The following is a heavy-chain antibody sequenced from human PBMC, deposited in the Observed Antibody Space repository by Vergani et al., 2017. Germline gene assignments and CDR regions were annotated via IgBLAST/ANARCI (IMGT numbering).Heavy chain of an antibody. CDR2: ISYDGSNK. V-gene: IGHV3-30*18. J-gene: IGHJ6*02. CDR3: AKAWGMDV. CDR1: GFTFSSYG. Sequence: QVQLVESGGGVVQPGRSLRLSCAASGFTFSSYGMHWVRQAPGKGLEWVAVISYDGSNKYYADSVKGRFTISRDNCKNTLYLQMNSLRAEDTAVYYCAKAWGMDVWGQGTTVTVSS.